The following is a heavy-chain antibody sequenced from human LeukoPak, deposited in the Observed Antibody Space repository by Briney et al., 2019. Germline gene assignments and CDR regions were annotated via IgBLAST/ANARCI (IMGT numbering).Heavy chain of an antibody. CDR1: GGSVSTGSYY. CDR2: IYYSEIT. D-gene: IGHD1-26*01. CDR3: ARDQAGSPNNWFDP. Sequence: SETLSLTCTVSGGSVSTGSYYWNWIRPPPGKGLEWIGCIYYSEITNYNPSLNSRVTISVHTSKNQFSLKMSSVTAADTAVYYCARDQAGSPNNWFDPWGQGTLVTVSS. V-gene: IGHV4-61*01. J-gene: IGHJ5*02.